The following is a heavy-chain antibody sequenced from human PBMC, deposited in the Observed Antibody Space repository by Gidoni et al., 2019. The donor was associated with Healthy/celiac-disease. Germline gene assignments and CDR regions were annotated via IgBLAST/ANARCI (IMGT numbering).Heavy chain of an antibody. CDR3: AKGKIVVVIDGLDAFDI. CDR1: GVTFSSYA. CDR2: ISGSGGST. J-gene: IGHJ3*02. D-gene: IGHD3-22*01. V-gene: IGHV3-23*01. Sequence: EVQLLASGGGLVQPGGSLRLSWAASGVTFSSYAMSWVRQAPGEGLEWVSAISGSGGSTYYADSVKGRFTISRDNSKNTLYLQMNSLRAEDTAVYYCAKGKIVVVIDGLDAFDIWGQGTMVTVSS.